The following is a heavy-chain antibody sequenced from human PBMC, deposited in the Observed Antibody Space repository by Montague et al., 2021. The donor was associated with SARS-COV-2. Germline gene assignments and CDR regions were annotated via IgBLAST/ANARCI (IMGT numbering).Heavy chain of an antibody. CDR1: GGSINSDY. J-gene: IGHJ5*02. D-gene: IGHD2-15*01. CDR3: AREDRWYCFDA. Sequence: SETLSLTCTVSGGSINSDYWSWIRQPPGKGLEWIGYIYYRGSTNYNPSLKSRVTISVDTSKNQFSLKLISVTAADTAVYYCAREDRWYCFDAWGQGTLVTVPS. CDR2: IYYRGST. V-gene: IGHV4-59*01.